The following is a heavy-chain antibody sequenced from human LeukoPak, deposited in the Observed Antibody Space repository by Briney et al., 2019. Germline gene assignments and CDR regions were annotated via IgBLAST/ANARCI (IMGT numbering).Heavy chain of an antibody. CDR1: GFTFSSYA. J-gene: IGHJ4*02. V-gene: IGHV3-23*01. D-gene: IGHD2-15*01. Sequence: PGGSLRLSCAASGFTFSSYAMSWVRQAPGKGLEWVSTISGSGDSTHYADSVKGRFTISRDNSKNTLYLQMNSLRVEDAAVYYCAKDVGGPSFFDFWGQGSLVIVSS. CDR2: ISGSGDST. CDR3: AKDVGGPSFFDF.